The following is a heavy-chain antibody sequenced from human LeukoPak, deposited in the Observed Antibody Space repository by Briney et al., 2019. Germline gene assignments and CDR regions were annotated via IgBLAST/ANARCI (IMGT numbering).Heavy chain of an antibody. CDR2: IIPIFGTA. V-gene: IGHV1-69*05. D-gene: IGHD3-16*01. CDR1: GYTFTGYY. Sequence: ASVKVSCKASGYTFTGYYMHWVRQAPGQGLEWMGGIIPIFGTANYAQKFQGRVTITTDESTSTAYMELSSLRSEDTAVYYCARDLKGGAFDIWGQGTMVTVSS. CDR3: ARDLKGGAFDI. J-gene: IGHJ3*02.